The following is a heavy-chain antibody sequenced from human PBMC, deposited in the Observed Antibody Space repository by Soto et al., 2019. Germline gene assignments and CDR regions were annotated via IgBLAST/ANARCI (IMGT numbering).Heavy chain of an antibody. Sequence: PSATLSLTFPVSGVSISSYSWSWILQPPVKGLEWIGYIYYSGSTNYNPSLKSRVTISVDTSKNQFSLKLSSVTAADTAVYYCARFSSGYYFYFDYWGQGTLVTVS. CDR3: ARFSSGYYFYFDY. CDR1: GVSISSYS. V-gene: IGHV4-59*01. J-gene: IGHJ4*02. CDR2: IYYSGST. D-gene: IGHD3-22*01.